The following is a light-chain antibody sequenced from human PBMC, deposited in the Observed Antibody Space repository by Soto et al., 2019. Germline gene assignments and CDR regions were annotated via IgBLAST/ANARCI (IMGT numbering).Light chain of an antibody. Sequence: EIVLTQFPGALSLSPGERVTLSCRASQTVSNTYLAWYQQKSGQAPKFLIYGASNRATGIPDRFSGSVSGTDFTLTISRLAPEDVAVYYCQQYGALPPTFGGGTKVEIK. CDR1: QTVSNTY. CDR3: QQYGALPPT. J-gene: IGKJ4*01. CDR2: GAS. V-gene: IGKV3-20*01.